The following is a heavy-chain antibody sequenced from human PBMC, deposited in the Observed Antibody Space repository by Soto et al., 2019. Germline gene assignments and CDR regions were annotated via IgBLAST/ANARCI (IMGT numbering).Heavy chain of an antibody. CDR2: ISYDGSNK. CDR1: GFTFSSYG. V-gene: IGHV3-30*18. Sequence: PGGSLRLSCAASGFTFSSYGMHWVRQAPGKGLEWVAVISYDGSNKYYADSVKGRFTISRDNSKNTLYLQMNSLRAEDTAVYYCAKDGWFGELPQIDYWGQGTLVTVSS. D-gene: IGHD3-10*01. CDR3: AKDGWFGELPQIDY. J-gene: IGHJ4*02.